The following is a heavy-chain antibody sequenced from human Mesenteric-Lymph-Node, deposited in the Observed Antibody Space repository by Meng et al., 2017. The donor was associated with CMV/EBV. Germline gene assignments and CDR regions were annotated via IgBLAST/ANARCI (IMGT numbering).Heavy chain of an antibody. CDR3: TRYMGGTDF. D-gene: IGHD3-16*01. CDR2: IYPGDSDT. V-gene: IGHV5-51*01. CDR1: GYTFTSYW. J-gene: IGHJ4*02. Sequence: GGSLRLSCKGSGYTFTSYWIGWVRQMPGKGLEWMGIIYPGDSDTKYSPSFQGQVTISVDKSISTAYLQWSSLKASDTAMYYCTRYMGGTDFWGQGTLVTVSS.